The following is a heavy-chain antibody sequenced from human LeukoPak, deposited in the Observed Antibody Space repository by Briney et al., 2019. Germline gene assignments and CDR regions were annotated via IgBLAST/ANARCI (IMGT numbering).Heavy chain of an antibody. CDR1: GGSISRYY. CDR2: IYYSGST. V-gene: IGHV4-59*01. J-gene: IGHJ6*03. D-gene: IGHD2-2*01. Sequence: PSETVSLTCTVSGGSISRYYWSWIRQPPGKGLEWIGYIYYSGSTNYNTSLKSRVTISVDTSKNQFSLKLSSVTAGVTAEYYCASFPCRSTNCYPYYYYMYVWGRGTTVTVSS. CDR3: ASFPCRSTNCYPYYYYMYV.